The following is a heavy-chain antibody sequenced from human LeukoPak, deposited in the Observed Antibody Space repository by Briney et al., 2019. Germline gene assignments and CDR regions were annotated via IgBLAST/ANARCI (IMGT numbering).Heavy chain of an antibody. CDR3: ARAQRWLQFDY. D-gene: IGHD5-24*01. Sequence: GGSLRLSCAASGFTFSSYSMSWVRQAPGKGLEWVSVIYSGGSTYYADSVKGRFTISRDNSKNTLYLQMNSLRAEDTAVYYCARAQRWLQFDYWGQGTLVTVSS. V-gene: IGHV3-66*01. CDR1: GFTFSSYS. CDR2: IYSGGST. J-gene: IGHJ4*02.